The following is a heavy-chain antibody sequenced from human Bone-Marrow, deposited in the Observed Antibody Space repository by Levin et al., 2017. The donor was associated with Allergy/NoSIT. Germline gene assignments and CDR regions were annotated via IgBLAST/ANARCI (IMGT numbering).Heavy chain of an antibody. CDR2: ISSSGNTI. D-gene: IGHD5-24*01. Sequence: PGGSLRLSCAASGFTLSSFEMNWVRQAPGRGLEWVAYISSSGNTIYYADSVKGRFTISRDNAKNSLYLQMNSLRAEDTAVYYCARGLRRDGYSFDYWGQGTLVTVST. J-gene: IGHJ4*02. CDR1: GFTLSSFE. CDR3: ARGLRRDGYSFDY. V-gene: IGHV3-48*03.